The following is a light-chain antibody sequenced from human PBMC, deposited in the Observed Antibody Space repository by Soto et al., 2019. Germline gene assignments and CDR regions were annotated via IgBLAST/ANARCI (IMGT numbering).Light chain of an antibody. CDR3: CSYAGSYFV. CDR2: EDS. CDR1: SSDVGSYNL. Sequence: QSVLTQPASVSGSPGQSITISCTGTSSDVGSYNLVSWYQQYPGTAPKLMIYEDSKRPSGVSNRFSGSKSGNTASLTISGLQVEDEADYYCCSYAGSYFVFGTGTKVTVL. J-gene: IGLJ1*01. V-gene: IGLV2-23*01.